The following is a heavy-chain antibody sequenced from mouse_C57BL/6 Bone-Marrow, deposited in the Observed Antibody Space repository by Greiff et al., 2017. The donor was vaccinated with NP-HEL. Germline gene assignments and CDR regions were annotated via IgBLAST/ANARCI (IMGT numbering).Heavy chain of an antibody. Sequence: QVQLQQSGPGLVQPSQSLSITCTVSGFSLTSYGVHWVRQSPGKGLEWLGVIWSGGSTDYNAAFISRLSISKDNSKSQVFFKMNSLQADDTAIYYCARERAYSTWYFDVWGTGTTVTVSS. CDR3: ARERAYSTWYFDV. V-gene: IGHV2-2*01. D-gene: IGHD2-5*01. J-gene: IGHJ1*03. CDR2: IWSGGST. CDR1: GFSLTSYG.